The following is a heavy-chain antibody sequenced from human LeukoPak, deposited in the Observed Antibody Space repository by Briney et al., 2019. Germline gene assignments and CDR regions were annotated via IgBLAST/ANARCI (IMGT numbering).Heavy chain of an antibody. CDR1: GFTFSSYA. CDR2: ISGSGGST. J-gene: IGHJ6*02. CDR3: AKGSTIFGVISTDYYYGMDV. D-gene: IGHD3-3*01. V-gene: IGHV3-23*01. Sequence: GGSLRLSCAASGFTFSSYAMSWVRQAPGKGLEWVSAISGSGGSTYYADSVKGRYTISRDNSKNTLYLQMNSLRAEDTAVYYCAKGSTIFGVISTDYYYGMDVWGQGTTVTVSS.